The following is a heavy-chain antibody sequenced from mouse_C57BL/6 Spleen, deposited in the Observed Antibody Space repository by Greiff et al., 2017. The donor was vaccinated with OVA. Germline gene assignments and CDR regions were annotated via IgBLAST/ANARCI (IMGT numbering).Heavy chain of an antibody. CDR3: ARGNELLRSSYAMDY. J-gene: IGHJ4*01. D-gene: IGHD1-1*01. V-gene: IGHV1-55*01. Sequence: QVQLQQPGAELVKPGASVKMSCKASGYTFTSYWITWVKQRPGQGLEWIGEIDPGSGSTNYNEKFKSKATLTVDTSSSTAYMQHSSLTSEDSAVSYGARGNELLRSSYAMDYWGQGTSVTVSS. CDR2: IDPGSGST. CDR1: GYTFTSYW.